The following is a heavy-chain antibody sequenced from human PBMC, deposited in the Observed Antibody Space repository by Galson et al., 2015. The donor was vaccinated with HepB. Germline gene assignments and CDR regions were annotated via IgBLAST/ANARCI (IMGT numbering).Heavy chain of an antibody. CDR3: ARVVDTAMDTFDY. CDR2: ISYSGST. D-gene: IGHD5-18*01. J-gene: IGHJ4*02. CDR1: GGSISSYF. Sequence: ETLSLTCTVSGGSISSYFWSWIRQPPGKGLEWIAYISYSGSTNYNPSLKSRVTMSIDTSNNQFSLRLTSVTAADTAVYYCARVVDTAMDTFDYWGQGTLVTVSS. V-gene: IGHV4-59*01.